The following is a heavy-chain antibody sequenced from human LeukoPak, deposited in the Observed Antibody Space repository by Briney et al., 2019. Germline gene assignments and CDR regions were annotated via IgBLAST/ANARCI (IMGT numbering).Heavy chain of an antibody. V-gene: IGHV4-39*07. D-gene: IGHD4-17*01. CDR1: GGSISSSDYY. CDR2: IYYTGST. Sequence: PSETLSLTCTVSGGSISSSDYYWGWIRQPPGKGLDWIGSIYYTGSTYYNPSLKSRVTISVDTSKNQLSLKLSSVTAADTAVYYCAIAYGIYAYDIWGQGTMVTVSP. J-gene: IGHJ3*02. CDR3: AIAYGIYAYDI.